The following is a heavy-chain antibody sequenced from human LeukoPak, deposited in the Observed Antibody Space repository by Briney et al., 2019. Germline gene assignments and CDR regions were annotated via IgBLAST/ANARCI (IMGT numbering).Heavy chain of an antibody. Sequence: ASVKVSCKASGGTFSSYAISWVRQAPGQGLEWMGGIIPIFGTANYAQKFQGRVTITAGESTSTAYMELSSLRSEDTAVYYCARKIRFGEFSDAFDIWGQGTMVTVSS. CDR2: IIPIFGTA. V-gene: IGHV1-69*13. J-gene: IGHJ3*02. CDR3: ARKIRFGEFSDAFDI. CDR1: GGTFSSYA. D-gene: IGHD3-10*01.